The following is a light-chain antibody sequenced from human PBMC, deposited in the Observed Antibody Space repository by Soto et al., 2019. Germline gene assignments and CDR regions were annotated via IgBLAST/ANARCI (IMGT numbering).Light chain of an antibody. CDR2: WAS. J-gene: IGKJ2*01. CDR3: QQYYNTPVT. V-gene: IGKV4-1*01. Sequence: DIVMTQSPDSLAVSLGERATINCKSSQSVLYSSNNKNYLAWYQQKPGQPPKLLIYWASTRESGVPDRLSGSGSGTDFNLTISSLQAEDVAVYYCQQYYNTPVTFGQGTNLEIK. CDR1: QSVLYSSNNKNY.